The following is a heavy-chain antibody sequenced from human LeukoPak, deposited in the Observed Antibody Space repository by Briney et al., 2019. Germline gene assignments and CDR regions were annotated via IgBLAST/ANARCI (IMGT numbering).Heavy chain of an antibody. D-gene: IGHD3-10*01. J-gene: IGHJ6*03. CDR1: GFTFSSYE. V-gene: IGHV3-48*03. CDR3: AKNPYGSGSWPYYYYMDV. CDR2: ISSSGSTI. Sequence: PGGSLRLSCAASGFTFSSYEMNWVRQAPGKGLEWVSYISSSGSTIYYADSVKGRFTISRDNSKNTLYLQMNSLRAEDTAVYYCAKNPYGSGSWPYYYYMDVWGKGTTVTVSS.